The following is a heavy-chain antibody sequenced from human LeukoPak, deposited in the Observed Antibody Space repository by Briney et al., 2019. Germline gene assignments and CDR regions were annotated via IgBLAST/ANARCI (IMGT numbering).Heavy chain of an antibody. J-gene: IGHJ3*02. V-gene: IGHV3-11*01. CDR3: ARDLSGELRLSDAFDI. D-gene: IGHD3-16*01. CDR2: ISSSGSTI. CDR1: GFTFSDYY. Sequence: SGGSLRLSCAASGFTFSDYYMSWIRQAPGKGLEWVSYISSSGSTIYCADSVKGRFTISRDNAKNSLYLQMNSLRAEDTAVYYCARDLSGELRLSDAFDIWGQGTMVTVSS.